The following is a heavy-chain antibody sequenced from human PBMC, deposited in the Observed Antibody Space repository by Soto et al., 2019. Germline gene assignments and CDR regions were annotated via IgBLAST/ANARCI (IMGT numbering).Heavy chain of an antibody. D-gene: IGHD1-26*01. Sequence: GGSLRLSFAASGFTFSNYGMHWVRQAPGKGLEWVAVISYDGSNKYYADSVKGRFTISRDNSQNTLYLQMNSLRAEDTAVYYCAKDLGSGSYLFDAFDIWGQGTMVTVSS. CDR3: AKDLGSGSYLFDAFDI. CDR2: ISYDGSNK. V-gene: IGHV3-30*18. CDR1: GFTFSNYG. J-gene: IGHJ3*02.